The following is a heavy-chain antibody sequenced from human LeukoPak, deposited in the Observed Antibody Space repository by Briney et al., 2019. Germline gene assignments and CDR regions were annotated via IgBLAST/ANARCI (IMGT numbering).Heavy chain of an antibody. J-gene: IGHJ4*02. CDR1: GFTFSDYY. CDR2: ICDSGRTI. Sequence: AGGSLRLSCPASGFTFSDYYMSWIRQAPGKGLERVSYICDSGRTIYYADSVKGRFTISRDNAKNSVYLQMNNLRAEDTAVYYCARDRLGDYANSRYYDNWGQGTLVTVSS. CDR3: ARDRLGDYANSRYYDN. D-gene: IGHD3-22*01. V-gene: IGHV3-11*01.